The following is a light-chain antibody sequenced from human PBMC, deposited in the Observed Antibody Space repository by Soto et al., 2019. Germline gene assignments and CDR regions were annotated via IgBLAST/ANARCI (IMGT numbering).Light chain of an antibody. CDR3: QTWGTGVV. Sequence: QAVVTQSPSASASLGASAILTCTLSSGHKNYAIAWHQQQPQKGPRFLMRVNSDGRHTRGDGIPDRFSASSSGAERYLTISSLQSEDEADYYCQTWGTGVVFGGWTKLTVL. V-gene: IGLV4-69*01. CDR2: VNSDGRH. J-gene: IGLJ2*01. CDR1: SGHKNYA.